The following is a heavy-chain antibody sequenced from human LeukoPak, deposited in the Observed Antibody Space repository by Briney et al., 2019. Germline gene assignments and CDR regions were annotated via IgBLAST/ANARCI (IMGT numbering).Heavy chain of an antibody. CDR3: ARELVDWLLPHDAFDI. Sequence: ASVKVSCKASGYTFTSYGINWVRQATGQGLEWMGWMNPNSGNTGYAQKFQGRVTMTRNTSISTAYMELSSLRSEDTAVYYCARELVDWLLPHDAFDIWGQGTMVTVSS. CDR1: GYTFTSYG. V-gene: IGHV1-8*02. J-gene: IGHJ3*02. CDR2: MNPNSGNT. D-gene: IGHD3-9*01.